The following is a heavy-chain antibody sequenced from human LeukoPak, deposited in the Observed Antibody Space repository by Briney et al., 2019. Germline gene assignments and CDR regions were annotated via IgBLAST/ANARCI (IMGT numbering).Heavy chain of an antibody. CDR1: GGSISSYY. J-gene: IGHJ4*02. V-gene: IGHV4-59*08. CDR2: IYYSGST. CDR3: ARLATGYSSSWYDY. D-gene: IGHD6-13*01. Sequence: SETLSLTCTVSGGSISSYYWSWIRQPPGKGLEWIGYIYYSGSTNYNPSLKSRVTISVDTSKNQFSLKLSSVTAADTAVYYCARLATGYSSSWYDYWGQGTLVTVSS.